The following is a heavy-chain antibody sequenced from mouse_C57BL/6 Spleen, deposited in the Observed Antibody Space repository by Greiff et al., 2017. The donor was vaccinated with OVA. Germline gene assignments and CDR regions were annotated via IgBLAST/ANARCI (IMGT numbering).Heavy chain of an antibody. CDR3: ARGGRQLRLRKDAMDY. V-gene: IGHV1-52*01. CDR1: GYTFTSYW. J-gene: IGHJ4*01. D-gene: IGHD3-2*02. CDR2: IDPSDSET. Sequence: QVHVKQPGAELVRPGSSVKLSCKASGYTFTSYWMHWVKQRPIQGLEWIGNIDPSDSETHYNQKFKDKATLTVDKSSSTAYMQLSSLTSEDSAVYYCARGGRQLRLRKDAMDYWGQGTSVTVSS.